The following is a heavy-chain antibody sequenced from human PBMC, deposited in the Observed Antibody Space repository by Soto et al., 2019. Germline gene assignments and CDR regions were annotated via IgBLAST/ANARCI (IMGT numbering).Heavy chain of an antibody. CDR3: ARERWVEFDWSPIEMDV. Sequence: SETLSLTCTVSGGSISSYYWSWIRQPPGKGLEWIGYIYYSGSTNYNPSLKSRVTISVDTSKNQFSLKLSSVTAADTAVYYCARERWVEFDWSPIEMDVWGQGTTVTVSS. D-gene: IGHD3-9*01. V-gene: IGHV4-59*01. J-gene: IGHJ6*02. CDR1: GGSISSYY. CDR2: IYYSGST.